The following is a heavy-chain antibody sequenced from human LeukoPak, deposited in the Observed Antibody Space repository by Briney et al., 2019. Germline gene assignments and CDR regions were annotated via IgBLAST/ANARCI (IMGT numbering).Heavy chain of an antibody. CDR3: ARGSGSYHTAYMN. Sequence: GESLKISCKGSGYSFTSYWIGWVRQMPGKGLGWMGIIYPGDSDTRYSPSFQGQVPISADKSLSTAYLQWSSLKASDTAMYYCARGSGSYHTAYMNWGQGSPVTVSS. D-gene: IGHD1-26*01. V-gene: IGHV5-51*01. J-gene: IGHJ4*02. CDR2: IYPGDSDT. CDR1: GYSFTSYW.